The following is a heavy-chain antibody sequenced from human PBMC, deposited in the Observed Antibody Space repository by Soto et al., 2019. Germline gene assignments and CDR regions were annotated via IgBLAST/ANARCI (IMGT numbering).Heavy chain of an antibody. J-gene: IGHJ6*02. Sequence: SVKVSCKASGFTFTSSAVQWVRQARGQRLEWIGWIVVGSGNTNYAQKFQERVTITRDMSTSTAYMELSSLRSEDTAVYYCAADPTYSGSYPYYYYGMDVWGQGTTVTVSS. V-gene: IGHV1-58*01. CDR3: AADPTYSGSYPYYYYGMDV. CDR2: IVVGSGNT. D-gene: IGHD1-26*01. CDR1: GFTFTSSA.